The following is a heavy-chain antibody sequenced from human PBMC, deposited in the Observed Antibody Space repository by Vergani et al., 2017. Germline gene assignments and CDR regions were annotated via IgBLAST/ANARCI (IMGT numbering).Heavy chain of an antibody. CDR2: IYPADSDT. V-gene: IGHV5-51*01. CDR3: ARHTTYTVS. CDR1: EYSFGNYW. D-gene: IGHD1-1*01. J-gene: IGHJ5*02. Sequence: EVELVQSGPEMRKPGESLKIPCKGSEYSFGNYWIGWVRQMPGKGLEWMGIIYPADSDTRYSPSVQGQVTIPADKSISTAFLQWDSLKASDTALYYCARHTTYTVSWGQGSLVTVSS.